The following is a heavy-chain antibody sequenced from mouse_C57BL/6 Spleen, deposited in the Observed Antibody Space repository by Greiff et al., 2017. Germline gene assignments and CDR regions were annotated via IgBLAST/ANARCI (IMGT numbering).Heavy chain of an antibody. J-gene: IGHJ1*03. CDR1: GYTFTSYW. CDR3: ARSPIYYGNYWYFDV. V-gene: IGHV1-69*01. D-gene: IGHD2-1*01. Sequence: QVQLQQPGAELVMPGASVKLSCKASGYTFTSYWMHWVKQRPGQGLEWIGEIDPSDSYTNYNQKFKGKSTLTVDKSSSTAYMQLRSLTSEDSAVYYCARSPIYYGNYWYFDVWGTGTTVTVSS. CDR2: IDPSDSYT.